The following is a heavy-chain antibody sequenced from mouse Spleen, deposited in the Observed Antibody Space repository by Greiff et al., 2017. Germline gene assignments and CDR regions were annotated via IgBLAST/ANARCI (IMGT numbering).Heavy chain of an antibody. CDR3: ARWGFAY. Sequence: QVQLQQSGAELVKPGTSVKLSCKASGYTFTSYWINWVKLRPGQGLEWIGDIYPGSGSTNYNEKFKSKATLTVDTSSSTAYMQLSSLASEDSALYYCARWGFAYWGQGTLVTVSA. CDR1: GYTFTSYW. J-gene: IGHJ3*01. V-gene: IGHV1-55*01. CDR2: IYPGSGST.